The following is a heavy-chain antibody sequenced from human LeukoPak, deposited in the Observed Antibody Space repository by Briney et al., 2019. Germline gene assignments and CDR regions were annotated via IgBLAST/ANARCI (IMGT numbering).Heavy chain of an antibody. CDR1: GGSISSYY. J-gene: IGHJ6*02. D-gene: IGHD2-21*01. CDR3: ARGGTVIPPYGMDV. CDR2: IYYSGST. Sequence: SETLSLTCTVSGGSISSYYWSWIRQPAGKGLEWIGYIYYSGSTYYNPSLKSRVTISVDTSKNQFSLKLSSVTAADTAVYYCARGGTVIPPYGMDVWGQGTTVTVSS. V-gene: IGHV4-59*06.